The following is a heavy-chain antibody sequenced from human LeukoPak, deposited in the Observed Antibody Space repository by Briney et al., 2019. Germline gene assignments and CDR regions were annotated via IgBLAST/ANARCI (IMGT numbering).Heavy chain of an antibody. CDR1: GFTFGSYW. V-gene: IGHV3-7*03. CDR2: IKQDGGQK. CDR3: TTAFYSGHDY. J-gene: IGHJ4*02. D-gene: IGHD5-12*01. Sequence: GGSLRLSCAASGFTFGSYWMSWVRQAPGKGLEWVANIKQDGGQKFYVDSVKGRFTLSRDNAKNSLYLQMNSLKTEDTAVYYCTTAFYSGHDYWGQGTLVTVSS.